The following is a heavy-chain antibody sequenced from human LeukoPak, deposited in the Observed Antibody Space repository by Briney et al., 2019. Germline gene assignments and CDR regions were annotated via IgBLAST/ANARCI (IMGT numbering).Heavy chain of an antibody. Sequence: GGSLRLSCAASGFTFRSNCMIWVRQAPGKGLEWVANINQDGSQTKYVDSVKGRFTISRKNAKNSLRLQMNSMRADDTAAYYCAKYNDYDLDYWGQGTLVTVSP. V-gene: IGHV3-7*01. D-gene: IGHD4-17*01. CDR2: INQDGSQT. CDR1: GFTFRSNC. J-gene: IGHJ4*02. CDR3: AKYNDYDLDY.